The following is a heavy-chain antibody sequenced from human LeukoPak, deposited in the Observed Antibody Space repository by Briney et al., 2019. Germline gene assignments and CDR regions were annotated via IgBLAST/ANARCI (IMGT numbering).Heavy chain of an antibody. CDR2: INWNGGST. J-gene: IGHJ4*02. CDR3: ARRRMGYDILTGYSPFDF. Sequence: PGGSLRLSCTASGFTFDDYGMSWVRQAPGKGLEWVSGINWNGGSTGYADSVKGRFTISRDNVKNSLHLQMNSLRVEDTALYYCARRRMGYDILTGYSPFDFWGQGTLVTVSS. V-gene: IGHV3-20*04. CDR1: GFTFDDYG. D-gene: IGHD3-9*01.